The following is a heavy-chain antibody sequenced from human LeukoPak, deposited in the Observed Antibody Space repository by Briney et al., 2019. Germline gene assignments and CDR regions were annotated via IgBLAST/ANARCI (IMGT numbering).Heavy chain of an antibody. Sequence: ASVKVSCKASGYTFTSYGISWVRQAPGQGLEWMGWISAYNGNTNHAQKLQGRVPMTTDTSTSTAYMELRSLRSDDTAVYYCARHDGSSGWYGHDYWGQGTLVTVSS. J-gene: IGHJ4*02. CDR1: GYTFTSYG. D-gene: IGHD6-19*01. CDR3: ARHDGSSGWYGHDY. V-gene: IGHV1-18*01. CDR2: ISAYNGNT.